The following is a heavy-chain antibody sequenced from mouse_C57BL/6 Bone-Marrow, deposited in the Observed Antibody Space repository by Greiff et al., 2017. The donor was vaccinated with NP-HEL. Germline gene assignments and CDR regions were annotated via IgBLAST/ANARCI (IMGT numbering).Heavy chain of an antibody. J-gene: IGHJ3*01. CDR2: INPNNGGT. V-gene: IGHV1-26*01. Sequence: EVQLQQSGPELVKPGASVKISCKASGYTFTDYYMNWVKQSHGKSLEWIGDINPNNGGTSYNQKFKGKATLTVDKSSSTAYMELRSLTSEDSAVYYCAPRQLRRAWCAYWGQGTLVTVSA. CDR3: APRQLRRAWCAY. CDR1: GYTFTDYY. D-gene: IGHD3-2*02.